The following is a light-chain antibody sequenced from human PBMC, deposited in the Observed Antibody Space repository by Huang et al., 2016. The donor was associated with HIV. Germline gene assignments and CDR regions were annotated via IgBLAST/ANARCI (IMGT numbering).Light chain of an antibody. CDR3: QQYDSLPPWT. CDR2: DAS. V-gene: IGKV1-33*01. CDR1: QDIAKY. J-gene: IGKJ1*01. Sequence: DIQMTQSPSPLSASIGDRVTITCQASQDIAKYLNWYQQKPGQAPKLLIYDASKLATGVPSRFSGSASGTDFTFTISSLQPEDSATYYCQQYDSLPPWTFGQGTKVGIK.